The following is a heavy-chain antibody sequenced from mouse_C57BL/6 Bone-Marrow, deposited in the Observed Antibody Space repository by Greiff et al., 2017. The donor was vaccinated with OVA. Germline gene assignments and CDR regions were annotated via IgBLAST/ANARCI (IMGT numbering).Heavy chain of an antibody. Sequence: QVQLQQPGAELVMPGASVKLSCKASGYTFTSYWMHWVKQRPGQGLEWIGEIDPSDSYTNYNQKFKGKSTLTVDKSSSTAYMQLSSLTSEDSAVYYCARGDGRVSDDWGQGTTLTVSS. CDR2: IDPSDSYT. J-gene: IGHJ2*01. CDR3: ARGDGRVSDD. V-gene: IGHV1-69*01. CDR1: GYTFTSYW.